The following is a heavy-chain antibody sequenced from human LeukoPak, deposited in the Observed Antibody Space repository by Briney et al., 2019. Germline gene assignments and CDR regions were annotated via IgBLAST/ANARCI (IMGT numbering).Heavy chain of an antibody. CDR2: IPYDGSNK. D-gene: IGHD2-2*01. J-gene: IGHJ6*03. Sequence: GGSLRLSCAASGFTFSSYAMHWVRQAPGKGLEGVAVIPYDGSNKYYADSVKGRFTISRDNSKNTLYLQMNILRAEDTAVYYCARDEKDCSSTSCLYYYYYYMDVWGKGTTVTVSS. CDR3: ARDEKDCSSTSCLYYYYYYMDV. CDR1: GFTFSSYA. V-gene: IGHV3-30*01.